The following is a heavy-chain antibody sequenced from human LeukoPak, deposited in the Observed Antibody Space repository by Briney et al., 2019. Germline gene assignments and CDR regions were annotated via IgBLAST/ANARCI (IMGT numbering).Heavy chain of an antibody. CDR1: GFTFSSYS. J-gene: IGHJ4*02. CDR2: IKSKTDGGTI. Sequence: PGGSLRLSCAASGFTFSSYSMTWVRQAPGKGLEWVGRIKSKTDGGTIDYAAPVKGRFTISRDDSKNTLFLQMNSLKTEDTAVYYCTTIAHLALRYWGQGTLVTVFS. V-gene: IGHV3-15*01. CDR3: TTIAHLALRY.